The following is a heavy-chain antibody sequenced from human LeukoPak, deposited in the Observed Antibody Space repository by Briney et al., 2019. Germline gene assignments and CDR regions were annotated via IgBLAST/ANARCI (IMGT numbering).Heavy chain of an antibody. V-gene: IGHV3-30-3*01. CDR3: AKGLNYDSSGYYGY. CDR2: ISYDGSNK. J-gene: IGHJ4*02. Sequence: PGRSLRLSCAASGFTFSSYAMHWVRQAPGKGLEWVAVISYDGSNKYYADSVKGRFTISRDNSKNTLYLQMNSLRAEDTAVYYCAKGLNYDSSGYYGYWGQGTLVTVSS. D-gene: IGHD3-22*01. CDR1: GFTFSSYA.